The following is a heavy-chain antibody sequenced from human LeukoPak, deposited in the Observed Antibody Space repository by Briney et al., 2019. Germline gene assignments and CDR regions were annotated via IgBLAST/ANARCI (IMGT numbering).Heavy chain of an antibody. D-gene: IGHD3-10*01. CDR1: GFSFSSYW. CDR2: IEQDGSEK. Sequence: GGSLRLSCAASGFSFSSYWMSWVRQAPGKGLEWVANIEQDGSEKYYVDSVKGRFTISRDNAKNSLYLQMNSLRVEDTAVYYCAREALLWFGEPFDYWGQGTLVPVSP. V-gene: IGHV3-7*01. CDR3: AREALLWFGEPFDY. J-gene: IGHJ4*02.